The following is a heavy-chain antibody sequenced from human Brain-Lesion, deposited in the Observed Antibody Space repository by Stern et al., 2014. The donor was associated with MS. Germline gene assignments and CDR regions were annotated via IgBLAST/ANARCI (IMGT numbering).Heavy chain of an antibody. V-gene: IGHV1-24*01. Sequence: QVQLGQSGAEVKQPGASVKVSCKVSGYTLTELSMHWVRQAPRKGLEWMGGFDPEDGETIYAQKFQGRVTMPEDTSTDTAYLELSSLRSEDTAVYYCATLSPGAGGNYYRHFDYWGQGTLVTVSS. CDR3: ATLSPGAGGNYYRHFDY. D-gene: IGHD1-26*01. CDR2: FDPEDGET. J-gene: IGHJ4*02. CDR1: GYTLTELS.